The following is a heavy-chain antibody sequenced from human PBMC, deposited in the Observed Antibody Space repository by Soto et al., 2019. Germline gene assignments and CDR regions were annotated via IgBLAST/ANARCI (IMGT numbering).Heavy chain of an antibody. CDR3: ATIDHSSGWYYDY. CDR1: GYTLTELS. CDR2: FDPEDGET. V-gene: IGHV1-24*01. D-gene: IGHD6-19*01. Sequence: ASVKVSCKVSGYTLTELSTHWVRQAPGKGLEWMGGFDPEDGETVYAQKFQGRVTMTEDTSTDTAYMELSSLRSEDTAVYYCATIDHSSGWYYDYWGQGTLVTVSS. J-gene: IGHJ4*02.